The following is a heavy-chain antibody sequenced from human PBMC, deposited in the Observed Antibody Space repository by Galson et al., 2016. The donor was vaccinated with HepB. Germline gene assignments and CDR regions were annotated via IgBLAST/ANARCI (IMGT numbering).Heavy chain of an antibody. V-gene: IGHV3-23*01. Sequence: SLRLSCAAFRFTFSTYAMSWVRQAPGKGLEWVSVISGSGSDTIYADSVRGRFTISRDNSENMLYLEMNSLRADDRAVYYCAKRMSYSFAYWGQGTLVTVSS. D-gene: IGHD6-13*01. CDR2: ISGSGSDT. CDR3: AKRMSYSFAY. CDR1: RFTFSTYA. J-gene: IGHJ4*02.